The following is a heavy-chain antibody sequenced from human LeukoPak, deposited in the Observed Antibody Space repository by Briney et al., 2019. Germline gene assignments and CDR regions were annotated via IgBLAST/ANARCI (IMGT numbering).Heavy chain of an antibody. J-gene: IGHJ6*03. CDR3: AKWDENIYYMDV. CDR1: RFTFNRYA. D-gene: IGHD1-26*01. V-gene: IGHV3-23*01. CDR2: ISGGGGGT. Sequence: GGSLRLSCAASRFTFNRYAISWVRQAPRKGLEWVSSISGGGGGTFYASSVRGRFTISRDNSKDTVFLQMNGLRAEDTAMYYCAKWDENIYYMDVWGQGTTVAVSS.